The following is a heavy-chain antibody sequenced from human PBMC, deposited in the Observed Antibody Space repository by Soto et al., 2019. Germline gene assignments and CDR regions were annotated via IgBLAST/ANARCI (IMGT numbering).Heavy chain of an antibody. D-gene: IGHD6-19*01. J-gene: IGHJ4*02. V-gene: IGHV3-23*01. CDR1: GFTFSSYA. Sequence: GSLRLSCAASGFTFSSYAMSWVRQAPGKGLEWVSAISGSGGSTYYADSVKGRFTISRDNSKNTLYLQMNSLRAEDTAVYFCARAIAVGSTSLDYWGLGTRVTVSS. CDR2: ISGSGGST. CDR3: ARAIAVGSTSLDY.